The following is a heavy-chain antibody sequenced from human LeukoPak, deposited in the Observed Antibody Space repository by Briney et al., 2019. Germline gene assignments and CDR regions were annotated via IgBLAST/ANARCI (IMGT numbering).Heavy chain of an antibody. CDR3: AKDGYCSSTSCYHDAFDI. CDR2: ISGSGGST. D-gene: IGHD2-2*03. V-gene: IGHV3-23*01. J-gene: IGHJ3*02. Sequence: GGSLRLSCAASGFTFSSYGMHWVRQAPGKGLEWVSAISGSGGSTYYADSVKGRFTISRDNSKNTLYLQMNSLRAGDTAVYYGAKDGYCSSTSCYHDAFDIWGQGTMVTVSS. CDR1: GFTFSSYG.